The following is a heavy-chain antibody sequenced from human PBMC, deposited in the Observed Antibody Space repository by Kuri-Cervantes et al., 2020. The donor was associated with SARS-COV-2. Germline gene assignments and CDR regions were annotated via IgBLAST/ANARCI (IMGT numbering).Heavy chain of an antibody. V-gene: IGHV3-48*02. J-gene: IGHJ4*02. Sequence: GGSLRLSCAASGFTFSSYSMNWVRQAPGKGLEWVSYISSSSTIYYADSVKGRFTISRDNAKNSLYLQMNSLRDEDTAVYYCARAISSWFDYWGQGTLVTDSS. CDR1: GFTFSSYS. D-gene: IGHD6-13*01. CDR3: ARAISSWFDY. CDR2: ISSSSTI.